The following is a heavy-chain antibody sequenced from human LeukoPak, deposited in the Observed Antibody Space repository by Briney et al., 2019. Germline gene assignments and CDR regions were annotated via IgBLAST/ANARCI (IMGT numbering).Heavy chain of an antibody. J-gene: IGHJ4*02. V-gene: IGHV4-59*11. Sequence: QAAATLSPTCTLSCRSITSHYWRSIRHPPRKGLEWIGYIYFSGSNNYNPSLKSRVTISVDTSNNQFSLKLTSVTAADTAVYYCARDSRSGLFDYWGQGTLVTVSS. CDR1: CRSITSHY. CDR2: IYFSGSN. D-gene: IGHD2-15*01. CDR3: ARDSRSGLFDY.